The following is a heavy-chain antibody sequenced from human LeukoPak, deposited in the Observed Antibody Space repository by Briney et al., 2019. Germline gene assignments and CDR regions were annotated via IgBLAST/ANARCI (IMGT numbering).Heavy chain of an antibody. V-gene: IGHV3-73*01. CDR3: TRPGNYYMDV. D-gene: IGHD1-14*01. J-gene: IGHJ6*03. CDR1: GFTFSGSA. CDR2: IRSKANSYAT. Sequence: PGGSLTLSCAASGFTFSGSAMHWVRQASGKGLEWVGRIRSKANSYATAYAASVKGRFTISRDDSKNTAYLQMNSLKTEDTAVYYCTRPGNYYMDVWGKGTTVTVSS.